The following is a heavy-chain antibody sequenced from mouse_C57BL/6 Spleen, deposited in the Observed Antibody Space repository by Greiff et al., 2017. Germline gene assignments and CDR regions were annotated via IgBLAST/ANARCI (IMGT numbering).Heavy chain of an antibody. D-gene: IGHD1-1*01. J-gene: IGHJ2*01. V-gene: IGHV5-4*01. CDR2: ISAGGSYT. Sequence: EVQVVESGGGLVKPGGSLKLSCAASGFTFSSYAMSWVRQTPEKWLEWVATISAGGSYTYYPDNVKGRFTITRDNANNNPYLQPSHLRSEATAMYYCAIDSTTVYYFDYWGQGTTLTVSS. CDR1: GFTFSSYA. CDR3: AIDSTTVYYFDY.